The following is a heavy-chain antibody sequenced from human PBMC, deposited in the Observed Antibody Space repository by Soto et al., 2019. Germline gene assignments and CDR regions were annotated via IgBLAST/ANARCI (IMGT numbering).Heavy chain of an antibody. D-gene: IGHD6-13*01. Sequence: QGQLQESGPGLVKPSGTLSLTCAVSGGSISGSNWWSWFRKPPGKWLEWIVEIYHIGSTNYNPSCKSRVTKSADKSKNQFSMKLTSVTAADTAVYYCASRVGQPLVNYGYSDLWGRGTLVTVSS. CDR3: ASRVGQPLVNYGYSDL. V-gene: IGHV4-4*02. J-gene: IGHJ2*01. CDR1: GGSISGSNW. CDR2: IYHIGST.